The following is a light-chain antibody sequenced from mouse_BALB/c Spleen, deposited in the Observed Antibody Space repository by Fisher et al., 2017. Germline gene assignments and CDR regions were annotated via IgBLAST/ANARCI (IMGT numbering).Light chain of an antibody. CDR3: QQRSSYPLT. J-gene: IGKJ5*01. Sequence: IVLTQSPALMSASPGEKVTMTCSASSSVSYMYWYQQKSGTSPKRWIYDTSKLASGVPARFSGSGSGTSYSLTISRMEAEDAATYYCQQRSSYPLTFGAGTKLELK. CDR2: DTS. V-gene: IGKV4-59*01. CDR1: SSVSY.